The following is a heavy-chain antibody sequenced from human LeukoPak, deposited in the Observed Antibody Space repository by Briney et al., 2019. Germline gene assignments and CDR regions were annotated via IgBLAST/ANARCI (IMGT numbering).Heavy chain of an antibody. CDR1: GGSINSYH. Sequence: PSETLSLTCTVSGGSINSYHWSWIRQSPGKGLEWIGYIYYTGSTNSSPSLKSRVTISVDTSKNQFSLNLTSVTAADTAVYYCARVFYGGSLGFDYWGQGTPVTVSS. CDR3: ARVFYGGSLGFDY. J-gene: IGHJ4*02. V-gene: IGHV4-59*01. D-gene: IGHD4-23*01. CDR2: IYYTGST.